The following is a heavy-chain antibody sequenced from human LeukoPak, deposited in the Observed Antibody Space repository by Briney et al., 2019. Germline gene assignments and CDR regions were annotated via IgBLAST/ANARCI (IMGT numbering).Heavy chain of an antibody. CDR1: GYTFTSYG. D-gene: IGHD3-9*01. CDR2: ISAYNGNT. Sequence: ASVKVSCKASGYTFTSYGISCVRQAPVQGLEWMGWISAYNGNTNYAQKLQGRVTMTTDTSTSTAYMELRSLRSDDTAVYYCARGVEYYDILTGHPRFDYWGQGTLVTVSS. CDR3: ARGVEYYDILTGHPRFDY. V-gene: IGHV1-18*01. J-gene: IGHJ4*02.